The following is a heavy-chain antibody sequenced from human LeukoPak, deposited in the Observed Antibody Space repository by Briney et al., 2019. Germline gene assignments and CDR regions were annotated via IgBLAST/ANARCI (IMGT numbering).Heavy chain of an antibody. Sequence: PSETLSLTCTVSGGSISSGGYYWSWIRQQPGKGLEWIGYIYYSGSTYYNPSLKSRVTISVDTSKNQFSLKLSSVTAADTAVYYCARGTYYDYVWGSYRYLVFDYWGQGTLVTVSS. CDR2: IYYSGST. CDR1: GGSISSGGYY. D-gene: IGHD3-16*02. V-gene: IGHV4-31*03. CDR3: ARGTYYDYVWGSYRYLVFDY. J-gene: IGHJ4*02.